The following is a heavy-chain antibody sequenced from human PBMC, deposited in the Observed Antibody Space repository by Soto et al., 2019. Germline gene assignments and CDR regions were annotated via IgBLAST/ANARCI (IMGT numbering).Heavy chain of an antibody. CDR1: GFTFSSYW. V-gene: IGHV3-74*01. J-gene: IGHJ6*02. CDR2: INSDGSST. CDR3: ARRYYYDSSGYYYYYGMDV. D-gene: IGHD3-22*01. Sequence: EVQLVESGGGLVQPGGSLRLSCAASGFTFSSYWMHWVSQAPGKGLVWVSRINSDGSSTSYADSVKGRFTISRDNAKNTLYLQMHSLIAEDTAVYYCARRYYYDSSGYYYYYGMDVWGQGTTVTVSS.